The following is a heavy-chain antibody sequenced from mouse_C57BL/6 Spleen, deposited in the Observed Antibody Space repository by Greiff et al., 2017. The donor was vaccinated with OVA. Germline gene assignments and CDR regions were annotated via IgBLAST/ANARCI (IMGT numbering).Heavy chain of an antibody. J-gene: IGHJ4*01. Sequence: VQLQDSGPELVKPGASVKISCKASGYAFSSSWMNWVKQRPGKGLEWIGRIYPGDGDTNYNGKFKGKATLTADKSSSTAYMQLSSLTSEDSAVYFCARRQLRLGAMDYWGQGTSVTVSS. D-gene: IGHD3-2*02. V-gene: IGHV1-82*01. CDR1: GYAFSSSW. CDR3: ARRQLRLGAMDY. CDR2: IYPGDGDT.